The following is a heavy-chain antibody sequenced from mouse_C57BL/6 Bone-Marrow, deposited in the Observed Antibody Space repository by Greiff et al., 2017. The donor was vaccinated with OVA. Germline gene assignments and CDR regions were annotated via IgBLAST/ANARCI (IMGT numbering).Heavy chain of an antibody. D-gene: IGHD1-1*01. J-gene: IGHJ1*03. CDR1: GYTFTSYW. CDR2: IYPSDSET. CDR3: AGSSCWYFDV. V-gene: IGHV1-61*01. Sequence: QVQLQQPGAELVRPGSSVKLSCKASGYTFTSYWMDWVKQRPGQGLEWIGNIYPSDSETHYNQKFKDKATLTVDKSSSTAYMQLSSLTSEDSAVYYCAGSSCWYFDVWGTGTTVTVSS.